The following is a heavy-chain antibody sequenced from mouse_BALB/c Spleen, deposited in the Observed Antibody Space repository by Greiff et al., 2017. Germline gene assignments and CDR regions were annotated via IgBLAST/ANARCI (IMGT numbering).Heavy chain of an antibody. Sequence: VKLQESGAELVKPGASVKLSCKASGYTFTSYYMYWVKQRPGQGLEWIGEINPSNGGTNFNEKFKSKATLTVDKSSSTAYMQLSSLTSEDSAVYYCTRGFYDGYYVGYYAMDYWGQGTSVTVSS. J-gene: IGHJ4*01. CDR1: GYTFTSYY. CDR2: INPSNGGT. V-gene: IGHV1S81*02. D-gene: IGHD2-3*01. CDR3: TRGFYDGYYVGYYAMDY.